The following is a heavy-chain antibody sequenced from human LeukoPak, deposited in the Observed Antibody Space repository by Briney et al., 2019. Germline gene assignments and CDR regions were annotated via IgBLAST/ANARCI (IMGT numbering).Heavy chain of an antibody. D-gene: IGHD3-22*01. CDR3: ARGYYYDSSGYYYEGLYAFDI. Sequence: ASVKVSCKASGYTFTSYGISWVRQAPGQGLEWMGWISAYNGNTNYAQKLQGRVTMTTDTSTSTAYMELRGLRSDDTAVYYCARGYYYDSSGYYYEGLYAFDIWGQGTMVTVSS. J-gene: IGHJ3*02. CDR2: ISAYNGNT. V-gene: IGHV1-18*01. CDR1: GYTFTSYG.